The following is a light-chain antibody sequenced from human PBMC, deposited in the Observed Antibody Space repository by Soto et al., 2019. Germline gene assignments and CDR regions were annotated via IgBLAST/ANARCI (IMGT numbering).Light chain of an antibody. V-gene: IGKV3-20*01. CDR2: GAS. Sequence: EVVVTQSPGRLSFSPLERATLSCRASQSLSSSFLAWYQQTPGQAPRLLIYGASSRATGIPDRFSGSGSGTDFTLTISRLEPEDFAVYYCQQFGYSPWTFGQGTKVDIK. CDR3: QQFGYSPWT. J-gene: IGKJ1*01. CDR1: QSLSSSF.